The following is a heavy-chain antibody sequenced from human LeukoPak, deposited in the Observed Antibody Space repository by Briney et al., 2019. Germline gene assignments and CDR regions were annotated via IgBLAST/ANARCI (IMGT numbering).Heavy chain of an antibody. CDR2: IKQDGSEK. CDR1: GFTFSSYW. CDR3: ARVTMVRGAPSHMDV. D-gene: IGHD3-10*01. Sequence: GGSLRLSCAASGFTFSSYWMSWVRQAPGKGLEWVANIKQDGSEKYYVDSGKGRFTISRDNAKNSLYLQMNSLRAEDTAVYYCARVTMVRGAPSHMDVWGQGTTVTVSS. V-gene: IGHV3-7*01. J-gene: IGHJ6*02.